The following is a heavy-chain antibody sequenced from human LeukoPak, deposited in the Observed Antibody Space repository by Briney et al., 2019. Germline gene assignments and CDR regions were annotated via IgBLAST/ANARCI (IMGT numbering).Heavy chain of an antibody. CDR3: ARAQLLWSTGGVSDY. J-gene: IGHJ4*02. Sequence: PSETLSLTCAVYGGSFSGYYWSWIRQPPGKGLEWIGEINHSGSTNYNPSLKSRVTISVDTSKNQFSLKLSSVTAADTAVYYCARAQLLWSTGGVSDYWGQGTVVTVSS. V-gene: IGHV4-34*01. CDR1: GGSFSGYY. CDR2: INHSGST. D-gene: IGHD3-10*01.